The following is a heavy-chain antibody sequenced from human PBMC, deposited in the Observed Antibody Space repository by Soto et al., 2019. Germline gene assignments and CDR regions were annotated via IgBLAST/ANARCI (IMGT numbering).Heavy chain of an antibody. CDR3: ARPRWGRFGELFRDYYYYGMDV. D-gene: IGHD3-10*01. V-gene: IGHV1-69*13. CDR1: GGTFSSYA. J-gene: IGHJ6*02. Sequence: SVKVSCKASGGTFSSYAISWVRQAPGQGLEWMGGIIPIFGTANYAQKFQGRVTITADESTSTAYMELSSLRSEDTAVYYCARPRWGRFGELFRDYYYYGMDVWGQGTTVTVSS. CDR2: IIPIFGTA.